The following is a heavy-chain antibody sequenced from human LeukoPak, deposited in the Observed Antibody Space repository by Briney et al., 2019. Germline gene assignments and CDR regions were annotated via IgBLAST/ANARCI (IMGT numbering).Heavy chain of an antibody. Sequence: SETLSLTCTVSGGSIRTYYWSWIRQSPGKGLEWIGYIDYSGSTNYNPSLKSRVTISVDTSKNQFSLKLSSVTAADTAVYYCASVPGIAVAGTDYWGQGTLVTVSS. CDR1: GGSIRTYY. CDR3: ASVPGIAVAGTDY. J-gene: IGHJ4*02. CDR2: IDYSGST. D-gene: IGHD6-19*01. V-gene: IGHV4-59*08.